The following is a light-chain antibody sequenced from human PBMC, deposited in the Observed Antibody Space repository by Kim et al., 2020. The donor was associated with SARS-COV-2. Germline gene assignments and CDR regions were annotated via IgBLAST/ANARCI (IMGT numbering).Light chain of an antibody. J-gene: IGLJ1*01. Sequence: ELTQPPSASGTPGQRVTISCSGNSSNIGSNTVNWYQQLPGTAPKLLIYSNNQRPSGVPDRFSGSKSGTSASLAISGLQSEDEADYYCAAWDDSLRVFGTGTKVTVL. CDR1: SSNIGSNT. CDR3: AAWDDSLRV. CDR2: SNN. V-gene: IGLV1-44*01.